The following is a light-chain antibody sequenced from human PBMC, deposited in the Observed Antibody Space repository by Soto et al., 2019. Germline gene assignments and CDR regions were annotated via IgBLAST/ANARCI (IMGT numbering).Light chain of an antibody. CDR1: QSVSNSY. CDR2: GAS. Sequence: EIVLTQSPGTLSLSPGERATLSCRTNQSVSNSYLAWYQQKAGQAPRLLIYGASSRATGIPDRFSGSGSGTDFTLTFSSLQPEDFAVYYCQQYGSSGTFGQGTKVDI. V-gene: IGKV3-20*01. J-gene: IGKJ1*01. CDR3: QQYGSSGT.